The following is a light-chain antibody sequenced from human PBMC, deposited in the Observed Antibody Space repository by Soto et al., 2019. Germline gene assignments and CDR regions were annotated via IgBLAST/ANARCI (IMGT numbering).Light chain of an antibody. CDR3: AAWDDSLNGRV. Sequence: QSVLTQPPSASGTPGRRVSISCSGSNSNIGSNTVNWYQQLPGTAPKLLIYYDNLRPSGVPHRISGYKSGTSASLAISGLQSDDEADYYCAAWDDSLNGRVFGTGTKLTVL. CDR2: YDN. J-gene: IGLJ1*01. CDR1: NSNIGSNT. V-gene: IGLV1-44*01.